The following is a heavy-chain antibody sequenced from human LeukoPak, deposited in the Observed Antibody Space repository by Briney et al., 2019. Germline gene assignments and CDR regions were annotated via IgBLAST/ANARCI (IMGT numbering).Heavy chain of an antibody. Sequence: ASVKVSCKASGYTFTDFGISWVRQAPGQGLEWMGWISAYNGDTNYAQKLQGRVTMTTDTSTSTAYMEVRSLRSDDTAVYYCTRDLGVDTTMIFFDYWGRDPWSPSPQ. J-gene: IGHJ4*02. D-gene: IGHD5-18*01. CDR1: GYTFTDFG. V-gene: IGHV1-18*01. CDR2: ISAYNGDT. CDR3: TRDLGVDTTMIFFDY.